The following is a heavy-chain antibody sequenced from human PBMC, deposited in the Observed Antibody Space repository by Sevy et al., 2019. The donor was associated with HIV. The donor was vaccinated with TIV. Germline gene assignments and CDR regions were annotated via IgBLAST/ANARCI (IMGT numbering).Heavy chain of an antibody. J-gene: IGHJ6*03. V-gene: IGHV3-23*01. CDR3: AKGGGGHYDPDEIAYYFYYYNIDV. D-gene: IGHD3-22*01. CDR2: ISGSGTRT. Sequence: GGSLRLSCAVSGFSFDSYGMTWVRQAPGKGLEWVSAISGSGTRTYYADSVKGRFIISRDNSKNTLDLQMNSLRAEDTAIYYCAKGGGGHYDPDEIAYYFYYYNIDVRGKGTTVTVSS. CDR1: GFSFDSYG.